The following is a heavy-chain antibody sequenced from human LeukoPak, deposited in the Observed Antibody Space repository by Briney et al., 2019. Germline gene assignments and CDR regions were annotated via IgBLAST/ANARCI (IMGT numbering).Heavy chain of an antibody. D-gene: IGHD2-2*01. V-gene: IGHV1-2*02. Sequence: ASVKASCKASGYTFTGYYMHWVRQAPGQGLEWMGWINPNSGGTNYAQKFQGRVTMTRDTSISTAYMELSRLRSDDTAVYYCARDHGRSSTSCPARWFNPWGQGTLVTVSS. CDR3: ARDHGRSSTSCPARWFNP. CDR2: INPNSGGT. CDR1: GYTFTGYY. J-gene: IGHJ5*02.